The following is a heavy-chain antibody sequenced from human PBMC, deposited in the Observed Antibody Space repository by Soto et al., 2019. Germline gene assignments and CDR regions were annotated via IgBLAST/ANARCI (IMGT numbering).Heavy chain of an antibody. J-gene: IGHJ5*02. D-gene: IGHD6-13*01. CDR3: ARARLGSSSGWFGP. CDR2: IYYSGST. V-gene: IGHV4-31*03. Sequence: QVQLQESGPGLVKPSQTLSLTCTVSGGSISSGGYYWSWIRQHPGKGLEWIGYIYYSGSTYYNPSLKDRVTISGDTSKNQFSLKLSSVTAADTAVYYCARARLGSSSGWFGPWGQGTLVTVSS. CDR1: GGSISSGGYY.